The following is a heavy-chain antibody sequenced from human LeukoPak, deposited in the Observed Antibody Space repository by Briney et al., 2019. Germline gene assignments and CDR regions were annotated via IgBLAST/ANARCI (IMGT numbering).Heavy chain of an antibody. CDR1: GGSITSTTCS. CDR2: IYYSGST. J-gene: IGHJ4*02. Sequence: SETLSLTCTVSGGSITSTTCSWGWIRQPPGKGLEWIGSIYYSGSTYYNPSLKSRVIISVDTSKSQFSLKLSSVTAADTAVYYCARVKITMVRGTKTWGGLDYWGQGTLVTVSS. V-gene: IGHV4-39*01. D-gene: IGHD3-10*01. CDR3: ARVKITMVRGTKTWGGLDY.